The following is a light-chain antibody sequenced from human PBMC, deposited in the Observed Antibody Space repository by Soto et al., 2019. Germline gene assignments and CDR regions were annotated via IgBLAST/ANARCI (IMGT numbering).Light chain of an antibody. V-gene: IGLV2-8*01. J-gene: IGLJ2*01. CDR3: CSYAGTNNLV. CDR1: SSDIGGYNS. CDR2: EVS. Sequence: QSVLTQPPSASGSPGQSVTISCTGTSSDIGGYNSVSWYQQHPGKAPKLVIYEVSKRPSGVPDRFSGSKSGNTASLTVSGLQAEDEADYYCCSYAGTNNLVFGGGTKLTVL.